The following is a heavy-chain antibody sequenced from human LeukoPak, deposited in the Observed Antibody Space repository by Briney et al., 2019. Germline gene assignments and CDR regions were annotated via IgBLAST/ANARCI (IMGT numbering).Heavy chain of an antibody. J-gene: IGHJ4*02. CDR2: IYPGDSDT. V-gene: IGHV5-51*01. CDR1: GYSFTSYR. Sequence: RTGESLKISCKGSGYSFTSYRIGWVRQMPGKGLEWMGIIYPGDSDTRYSPSFQGQVTISADKSISTAYLQWSSLKASDTAMYYCARSSMVRGDNDYWGQGTLVTVSS. CDR3: ARSSMVRGDNDY. D-gene: IGHD3-10*01.